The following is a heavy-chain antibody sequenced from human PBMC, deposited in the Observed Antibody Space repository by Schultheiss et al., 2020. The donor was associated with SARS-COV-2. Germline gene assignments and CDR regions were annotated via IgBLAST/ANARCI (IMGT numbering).Heavy chain of an antibody. Sequence: GESLKISCAASGFTFSSYSMNWVRQAPGKGLEWVSSISSSSSYIYYADSVKGRFTISRDNAKNSLYLQMNSLRAEDTAVYYCGREGAGTLGWFDPWGQGTLVTVSS. V-gene: IGHV3-21*01. D-gene: IGHD6-13*01. CDR2: ISSSSSYI. CDR3: GREGAGTLGWFDP. J-gene: IGHJ5*02. CDR1: GFTFSSYS.